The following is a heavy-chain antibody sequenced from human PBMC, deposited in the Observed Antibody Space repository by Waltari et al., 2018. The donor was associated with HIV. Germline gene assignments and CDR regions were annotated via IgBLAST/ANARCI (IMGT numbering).Heavy chain of an antibody. D-gene: IGHD2-15*01. CDR3: ARAGVAAEYYFDY. CDR2: RSYYGSNK. J-gene: IGHJ4*02. Sequence: QVQLVESGGGVVQPGRSLRLSCAASGFTFSSYAMHWVRQAPGKGLGGVAVRSYYGSNKFYADSLKGRFTISRDNSKNTLYLQMNSLRAEDTAVYYCARAGVAAEYYFDYWGQGTLVTVSS. V-gene: IGHV3-30*04. CDR1: GFTFSSYA.